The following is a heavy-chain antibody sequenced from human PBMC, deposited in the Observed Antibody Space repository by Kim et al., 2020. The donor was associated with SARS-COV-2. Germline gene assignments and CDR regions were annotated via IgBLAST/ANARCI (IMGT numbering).Heavy chain of an antibody. J-gene: IGHJ4*02. Sequence: KFQGRVTITADESTSTAYMELSSLRSEDTAVYYCAREGPPGLGVVVTPPDYWGQGTLVTVSS. D-gene: IGHD2-21*02. CDR3: AREGPPGLGVVVTPPDY. V-gene: IGHV1-69*01.